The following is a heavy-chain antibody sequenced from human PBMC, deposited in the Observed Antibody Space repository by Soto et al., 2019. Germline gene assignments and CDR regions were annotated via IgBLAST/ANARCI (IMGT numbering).Heavy chain of an antibody. D-gene: IGHD1-26*01. Sequence: EVQVVASGGALVQPGGSLGPSGEGFGYTFRGGGRIWVRQAPGKGRECVSYISSDETIVNYADSVKGRFTISRDSAKNSLFLQMNSLRDEDTAVYYCVRGGGVGTTWGYYWGQGAEVTVSS. V-gene: IGHV3-48*02. CDR2: ISSDETIV. J-gene: IGHJ4*02. CDR3: VRGGGVGTTWGYY. CDR1: GYTFRGGG.